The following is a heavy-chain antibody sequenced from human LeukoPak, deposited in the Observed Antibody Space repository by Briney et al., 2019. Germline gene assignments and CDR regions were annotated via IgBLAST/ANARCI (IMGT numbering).Heavy chain of an antibody. D-gene: IGHD3-10*01. CDR1: GGSISSYY. V-gene: IGHV4-34*01. Sequence: SETLSLTCTVSGGSISSYYWSWIRQPPGKGLEWIGEINHSGSTNYNPSLKSRVTISVDTSKNQFSLKLSSVTAADTAVYYCARGRPLLWFGELLSRYYFDYWGQGTLVTVSS. CDR3: ARGRPLLWFGELLSRYYFDY. J-gene: IGHJ4*02. CDR2: INHSGST.